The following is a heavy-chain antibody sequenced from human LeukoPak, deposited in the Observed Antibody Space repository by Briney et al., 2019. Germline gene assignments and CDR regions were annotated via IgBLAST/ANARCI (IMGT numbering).Heavy chain of an antibody. J-gene: IGHJ3*02. V-gene: IGHV1-18*04. CDR1: GYTFTGYY. D-gene: IGHD2-21*02. CDR2: MSPYNGNT. Sequence: ASVKVSCKASGYTFTGYYMHWVRQAPGPGLEWMGWMSPYNGNTTYAQKLQRRVTMTTDTSTSTAYMELRSLRSDDTPVYYRARRPDCGGDCYPGGDDAFDISGQGTMVTVSS. CDR3: ARRPDCGGDCYPGGDDAFDI.